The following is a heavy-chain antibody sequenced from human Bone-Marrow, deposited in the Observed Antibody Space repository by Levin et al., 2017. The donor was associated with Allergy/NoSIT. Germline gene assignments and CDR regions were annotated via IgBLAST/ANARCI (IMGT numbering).Heavy chain of an antibody. CDR1: GFTFNKFG. CDR2: ISSSSSHV. J-gene: IGHJ6*02. Sequence: ETLSLTCAASGFTFNKFGMNWVRQAPGKGLEWVSSISSSSSHVYYADSVKGRFTISRDNAKNSLYLQMNSLRVEDTAVDYCARDRTYGILRNYGMDVWGQGTTVTVSS. D-gene: IGHD4-17*01. CDR3: ARDRTYGILRNYGMDV. V-gene: IGHV3-21*01.